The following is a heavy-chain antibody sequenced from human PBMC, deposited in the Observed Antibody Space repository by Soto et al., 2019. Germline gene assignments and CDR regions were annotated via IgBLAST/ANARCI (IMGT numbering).Heavy chain of an antibody. D-gene: IGHD3-9*01. Sequence: SVKVSCKASGGNFRSEAISWVRQAPGHGLEWMGRIIPMFSTPHYAQKFQGRVTIIADESTTTVNMEMRGLTYEDTAVYYCARAQFSDILTADDYGMDVWGQGTSVSVS. CDR3: ARAQFSDILTADDYGMDV. CDR2: IIPMFSTP. CDR1: GGNFRSEA. V-gene: IGHV1-69*13. J-gene: IGHJ6*02.